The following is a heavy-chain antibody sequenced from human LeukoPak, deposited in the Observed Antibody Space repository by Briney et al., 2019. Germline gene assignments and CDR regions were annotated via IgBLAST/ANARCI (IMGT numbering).Heavy chain of an antibody. Sequence: PGESLKISCQGSGFTFTTSWIGWVRQLPGKGLEWMGNIYPGDSDTRYSPSFQGQVTISADKSINTAYLQWTSLKALDTAMYYCARQLTTLRGFDIWGQGTMATASS. CDR1: GFTFTTSW. CDR2: IYPGDSDT. V-gene: IGHV5-51*01. CDR3: ARQLTTLRGFDI. D-gene: IGHD4-11*01. J-gene: IGHJ3*02.